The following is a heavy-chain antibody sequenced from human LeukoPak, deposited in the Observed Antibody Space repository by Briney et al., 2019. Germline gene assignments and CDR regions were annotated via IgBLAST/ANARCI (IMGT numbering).Heavy chain of an antibody. D-gene: IGHD1-20*01. J-gene: IGHJ4*02. Sequence: PGGSLRLSGAASGFTFSSYNMNWVRQAPGKGLEWVSFISTSSTYIYYADSVKGRFTISRDNAKNSLYLQMNSLRAEDTAVYYCARDPPFIIGTTFFDCWGQGTLVTVSS. CDR1: GFTFSSYN. CDR3: ARDPPFIIGTTFFDC. CDR2: ISTSSTYI. V-gene: IGHV3-21*01.